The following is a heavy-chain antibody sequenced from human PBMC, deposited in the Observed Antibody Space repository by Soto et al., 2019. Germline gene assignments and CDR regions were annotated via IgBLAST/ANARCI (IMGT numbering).Heavy chain of an antibody. CDR2: IYWDDDT. V-gene: IGHV2-5*02. CDR1: GFSLITSGVG. Sequence: QITLKEAGPPLVKPTQTLTLTCSFSGFSLITSGVGVGWIRQPPGKALEWLALIYWDDDTGYSTSLRNRLTITKDTSGNQVVLTMTNMDPADTATYYCAHTMAPRIFDSWGQGTLVTVSS. J-gene: IGHJ4*02. CDR3: AHTMAPRIFDS.